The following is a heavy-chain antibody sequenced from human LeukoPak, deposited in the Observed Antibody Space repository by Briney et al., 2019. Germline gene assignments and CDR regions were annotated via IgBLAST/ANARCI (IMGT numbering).Heavy chain of an antibody. Sequence: GGSLRLSCAASGFTFSSYGMTWVRQAPGKGLEWVSAISGSGGSTYHADSVKGRLTISRDNSKNTLYLQINSLRAEDTAVYFCAKDGAGIYYGMDVWGQGTTVTVSS. V-gene: IGHV3-23*01. CDR3: AKDGAGIYYGMDV. D-gene: IGHD3-10*01. CDR2: ISGSGGST. CDR1: GFTFSSYG. J-gene: IGHJ6*02.